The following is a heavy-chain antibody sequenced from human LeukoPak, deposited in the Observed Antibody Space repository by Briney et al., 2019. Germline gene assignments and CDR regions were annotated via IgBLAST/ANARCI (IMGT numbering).Heavy chain of an antibody. D-gene: IGHD2-21*02. CDR2: IYPGDSDT. CDR1: GYNFTNSW. CDR3: ARRWVTEDAYDI. J-gene: IGHJ3*02. V-gene: IGHV5-51*01. Sequence: GESLKIFCKGSGYNFTNSWNGWVRQMPGKGVEWMGLIYPGDSDTRYSPSFQGQVTISADKSISTAYVQWSSLKASDTAIYYCARRWVTEDAYDIWGQGTMVTVSS.